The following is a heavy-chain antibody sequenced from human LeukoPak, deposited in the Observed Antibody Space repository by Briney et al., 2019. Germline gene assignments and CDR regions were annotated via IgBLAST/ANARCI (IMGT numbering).Heavy chain of an antibody. CDR1: GFTFSSYA. CDR3: VKEGGVYSSGWFDY. J-gene: IGHJ4*02. Sequence: TGGSLRLSCSASGFTFSSYAMHWVRQAPGKGLEYVSAISSNGGSTYYADSVKGRFTISRDNSKNTLYLQMSSLRAEDTAVYCCVKEGGVYSSGWFDYWGQGTLVTVSS. V-gene: IGHV3-64D*06. D-gene: IGHD6-19*01. CDR2: ISSNGGST.